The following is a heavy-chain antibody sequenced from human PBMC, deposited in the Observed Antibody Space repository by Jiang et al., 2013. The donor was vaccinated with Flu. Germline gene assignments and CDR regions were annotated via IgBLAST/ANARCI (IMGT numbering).Heavy chain of an antibody. D-gene: IGHD3-10*01. J-gene: IGHJ4*02. V-gene: IGHV1-2*04. CDR3: ARDYYGSGDY. CDR2: GT. Sequence: GTNYAQKFQGWVTMTRDTSISTAYMELSRLRSDDTAVYYCARDYYGSGDYWGQGTLVTVSS.